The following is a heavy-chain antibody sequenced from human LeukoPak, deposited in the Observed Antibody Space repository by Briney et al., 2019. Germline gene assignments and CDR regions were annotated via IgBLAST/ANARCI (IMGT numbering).Heavy chain of an antibody. CDR2: IYTSGST. Sequence: SETLSLTCTVSGGSISSGSHYWSWIRQPAGKGLEWIGRIYTSGSTNYNPSLKSRVTISVDTSKNQFSLKLSSVTAADTAVYYCAREDIVVVPAAIALAFDIWGQGTMVTVSS. V-gene: IGHV4-61*02. CDR1: GGSISSGSHY. D-gene: IGHD2-2*01. J-gene: IGHJ3*02. CDR3: AREDIVVVPAAIALAFDI.